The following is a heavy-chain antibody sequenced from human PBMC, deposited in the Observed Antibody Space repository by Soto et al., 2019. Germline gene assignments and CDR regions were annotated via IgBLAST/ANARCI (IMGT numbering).Heavy chain of an antibody. J-gene: IGHJ5*02. V-gene: IGHV3-48*04. CDR3: ARDHYYGSGSYSA. D-gene: IGHD3-10*01. CDR1: GFTFSSYS. Sequence: GGSLRLSCAASGFTFSSYSMNWVRQAPGKGLEWVSYISSSSSTIYYADSVKGRFTISRDNAKNSLYLQMNSLRAEDTAVYYCARDHYYGSGSYSAWGQGTLVTVSS. CDR2: ISSSSSTI.